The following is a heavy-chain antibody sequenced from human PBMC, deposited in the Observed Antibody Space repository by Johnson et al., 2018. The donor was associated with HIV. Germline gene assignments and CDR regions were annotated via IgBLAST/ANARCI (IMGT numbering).Heavy chain of an antibody. CDR2: ISGSGGST. V-gene: IGHV3-23*04. CDR1: GFTFSSYA. J-gene: IGHJ3*02. D-gene: IGHD3-16*01. CDR3: AKDWADQDVFDI. Sequence: VQLVESGGGVVQPGRSLRLSCAASGFTFSSYAMSWVRQAPGKGLEWVSAISGSGGSTYYADSVKGRFTISRDNSKNTLYLQMNSLRAEDTAIYYCAKDWADQDVFDIWGQGTMVTVSS.